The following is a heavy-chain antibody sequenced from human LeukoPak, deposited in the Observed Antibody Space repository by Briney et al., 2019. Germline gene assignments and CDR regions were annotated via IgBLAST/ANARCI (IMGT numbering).Heavy chain of an antibody. CDR1: EFSVGSNY. J-gene: IGHJ6*04. CDR3: AELGITMIGGV. Sequence: GGSLRLSCAASEFSVGSNYMTWVRQAPGKGLEWVSLIYSGGSTYYADPVKGRFTISRDNAKNSLYLQMNSLRAEDTAVYYCAELGITMIGGVWGKGTTVTISS. CDR2: IYSGGST. V-gene: IGHV3-66*01. D-gene: IGHD3-10*02.